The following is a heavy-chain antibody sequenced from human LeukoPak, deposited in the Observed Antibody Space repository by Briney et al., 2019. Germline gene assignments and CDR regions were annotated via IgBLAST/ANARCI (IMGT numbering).Heavy chain of an antibody. D-gene: IGHD5-12*01. Sequence: GGSLRLSCAASGFTFSDYYMNWIRQAPGKGLEWVSYISSSGSTIYYADSVKGRFTISRDNAKNSLYLQMNSLRAEDTAVYYCARDSRYSDYDSRRFSYYGMDVWGQGTTVTVSS. CDR1: GFTFSDYY. V-gene: IGHV3-11*01. CDR3: ARDSRYSDYDSRRFSYYGMDV. J-gene: IGHJ6*02. CDR2: ISSSGSTI.